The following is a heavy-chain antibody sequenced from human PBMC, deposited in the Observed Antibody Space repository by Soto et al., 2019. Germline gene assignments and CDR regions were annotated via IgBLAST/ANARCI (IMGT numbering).Heavy chain of an antibody. Sequence: EVQLLESGGGLVQSGGSLRLSCAASGFTFRNYAMSWARQAPGKGLEWVSAISGSGGTTHYADSVKGRFTISRDNSKNTLYLQMNSLRVEDTAVYDCAKDRSSTSCYAFDYWGQGSLVTVSS. D-gene: IGHD2-2*01. CDR3: AKDRSSTSCYAFDY. CDR1: GFTFRNYA. J-gene: IGHJ4*02. V-gene: IGHV3-23*01. CDR2: ISGSGGTT.